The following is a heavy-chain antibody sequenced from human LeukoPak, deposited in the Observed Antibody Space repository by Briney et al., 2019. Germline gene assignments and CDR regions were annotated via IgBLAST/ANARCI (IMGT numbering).Heavy chain of an antibody. CDR3: SRVHPSKFHEY. CDR2: INTTSRIK. V-gene: IGHV1-2*02. J-gene: IGHJ4*02. D-gene: IGHD5/OR15-5a*01. Sequence: ASVRVSCKASGYIFTGYLLHWERQSPGHGLEWRGWINTTSRIKNYAQKFQGRVTMTKDTSISTAYMGLTSLRSDDTAVYYCSRVHPSKFHEYWGQGTLVTVSS. CDR1: GYIFTGYL.